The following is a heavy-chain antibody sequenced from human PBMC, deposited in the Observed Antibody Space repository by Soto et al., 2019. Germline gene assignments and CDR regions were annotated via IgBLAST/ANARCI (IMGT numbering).Heavy chain of an antibody. D-gene: IGHD6-13*01. CDR1: GLTFSSYD. CDR3: AKSMIVAAGTGNFDY. V-gene: IGHV3-23*01. Sequence: EVQLLESGGDLEQPGGSLRLSCAASGLTFSSYDMNWVRQAPGKGLEWVSSIRSSDGSTYYADSVKGRFTISSDNSKNTLSLQMNSLRVQDTAVYYCAKSMIVAAGTGNFDYWGQGTLVTVSS. CDR2: IRSSDGST. J-gene: IGHJ4*02.